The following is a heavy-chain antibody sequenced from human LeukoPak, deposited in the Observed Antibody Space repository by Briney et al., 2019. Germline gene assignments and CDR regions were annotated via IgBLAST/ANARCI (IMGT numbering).Heavy chain of an antibody. Sequence: ASVKVSCKASGYTFTSYDINWVRQATGQGLEWMGWMNPNSGNTGYAQKFQGRVTMTRNTSISTAYMELSSLRSEDTAVYYCARALSEWLIYYFDYWGQGTLVTVSS. V-gene: IGHV1-8*01. J-gene: IGHJ4*02. D-gene: IGHD6-19*01. CDR1: GYTFTSYD. CDR2: MNPNSGNT. CDR3: ARALSEWLIYYFDY.